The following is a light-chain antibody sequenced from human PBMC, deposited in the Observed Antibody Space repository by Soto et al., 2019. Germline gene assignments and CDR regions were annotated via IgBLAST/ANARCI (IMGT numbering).Light chain of an antibody. Sequence: DIVMTQSPLSLSVTPGEPASISCRSSQSLLHSNGYYYLDWYLQKPGQSPQLLIYLGSNRASGVPDRFSGSGSGTDFTLKISRVEAEDVGVYYCMQGIQTPGTFGGGTKVDIK. J-gene: IGKJ4*01. CDR2: LGS. CDR1: QSLLHSNGYYY. V-gene: IGKV2-28*01. CDR3: MQGIQTPGT.